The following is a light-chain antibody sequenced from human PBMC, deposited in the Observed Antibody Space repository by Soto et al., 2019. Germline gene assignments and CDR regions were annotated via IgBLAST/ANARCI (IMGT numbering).Light chain of an antibody. Sequence: EFVLTQSPATLSLSPGERATLSCRASHNFSSDLAWYQQKPGQAPRLLIYDASTRPTGIPARFSGSGSGTDFTLTISSLEPGDFAVYYCQQRSSWPWTFGQGTKVEVK. CDR2: DAS. J-gene: IGKJ1*01. CDR1: HNFSSD. V-gene: IGKV3-11*01. CDR3: QQRSSWPWT.